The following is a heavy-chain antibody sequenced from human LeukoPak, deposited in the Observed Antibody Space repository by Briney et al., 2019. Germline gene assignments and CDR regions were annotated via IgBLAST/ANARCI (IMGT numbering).Heavy chain of an antibody. D-gene: IGHD6-13*01. Sequence: PSETLSLTCAVYGGSFSGYYWSWIRQPPGKGLEWIGEINHSGSTNYNSSLKSRVTISVDTSKNQFSLKLSSVTAADTAVYYCASGYSSSWYYFDYWGQGTLVTVSS. V-gene: IGHV4-34*01. J-gene: IGHJ4*02. CDR1: GGSFSGYY. CDR2: INHSGST. CDR3: ASGYSSSWYYFDY.